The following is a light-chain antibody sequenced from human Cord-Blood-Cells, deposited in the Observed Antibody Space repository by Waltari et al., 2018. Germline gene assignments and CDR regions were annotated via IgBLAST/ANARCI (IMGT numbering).Light chain of an antibody. Sequence: QSALTQPASVSGSPGQSITIPCPGTSSDVGSYNLVSWYQQHPGKAPKLMIYEVSKRPSGVSNRFSGSKSGNTASLTISGLQAEDEADYYCCSYAGSSTFFGTGTKVTVL. CDR1: SSDVGSYNL. V-gene: IGLV2-23*02. CDR2: EVS. J-gene: IGLJ1*01. CDR3: CSYAGSSTF.